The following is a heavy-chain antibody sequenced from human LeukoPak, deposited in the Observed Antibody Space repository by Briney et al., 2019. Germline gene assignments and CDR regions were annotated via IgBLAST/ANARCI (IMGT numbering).Heavy chain of an antibody. CDR2: INHSGST. CDR1: GGSFSGYY. Sequence: PSETLSLICAVYGGSFSGYYWSWIRQPPGKGLEWIGEINHSGSTNYNPSLKSRVTISVDTSKNQFSLKLSSVTAADTAVYYCAGRLRSYMDVWGKGTTVTVSS. V-gene: IGHV4-34*01. CDR3: AGRLRSYMDV. J-gene: IGHJ6*03. D-gene: IGHD4-17*01.